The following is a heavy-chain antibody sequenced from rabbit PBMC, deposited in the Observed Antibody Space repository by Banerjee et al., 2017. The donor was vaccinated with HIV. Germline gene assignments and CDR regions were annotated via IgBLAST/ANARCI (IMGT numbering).Heavy chain of an antibody. CDR2: IYAGSSGST. Sequence: QEQLEESGGDLVKPEGSLTLTCTASGIDFSSGYDIYWVRQAPGKGLEWIACIYAGSSGSTNYASWAKGRFTISKTSSTTVTLQMTSLTAADTATYFCARGWDYIYGYADYASYYFSLWGPGTLVTVS. J-gene: IGHJ4*01. D-gene: IGHD6-1*01. V-gene: IGHV1S45*01. CDR3: ARGWDYIYGYADYASYYFSL. CDR1: GIDFSSGYD.